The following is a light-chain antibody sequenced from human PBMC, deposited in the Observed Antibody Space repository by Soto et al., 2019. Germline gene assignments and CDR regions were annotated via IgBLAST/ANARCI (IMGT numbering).Light chain of an antibody. J-gene: IGKJ5*01. Sequence: DIQMTQSPSNLSASVGDRVTITCRASQNVNTWLALYQQKPGKAPKLLIYKTSSLESGVPSRFSGSGSGTQFTLIITNLQPDDLATYYCQQYNSYSPITFGQGTRLEIK. CDR2: KTS. CDR3: QQYNSYSPIT. V-gene: IGKV1-5*03. CDR1: QNVNTW.